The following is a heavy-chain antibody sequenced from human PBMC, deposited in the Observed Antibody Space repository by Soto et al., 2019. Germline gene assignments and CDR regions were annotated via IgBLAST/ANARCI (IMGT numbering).Heavy chain of an antibody. V-gene: IGHV1-2*02. Sequence: GASVKVSCKPYGYTFTAYYIHWMRQVPGQGLEFLGWIDPRSGVTNYAQKFQGRVIMTRXXXXXXVXMXLXXXTSDDTAVYYCATDDYGVFAFWAQGSLVTVSS. CDR1: GYTFTAYY. J-gene: IGHJ4*02. CDR2: IDPRSGVT. D-gene: IGHD4-17*01. CDR3: ATDDYGVFAF.